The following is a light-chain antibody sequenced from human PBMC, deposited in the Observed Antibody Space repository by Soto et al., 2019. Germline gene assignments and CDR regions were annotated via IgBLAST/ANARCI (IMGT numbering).Light chain of an antibody. J-gene: IGLJ2*01. V-gene: IGLV2-8*01. CDR1: RSDVGGYNY. CDR3: SSYAGTKGV. Sequence: LTQPPSASGSPGQSVTISCTGTRSDVGGYNYVSWYQQHPGKVPKLMIFEVSERPSGVPDRFSGAKSGNTAFLTVSGLQAEDEADYYCSSYAGTKGVFGGGTQLTVL. CDR2: EVS.